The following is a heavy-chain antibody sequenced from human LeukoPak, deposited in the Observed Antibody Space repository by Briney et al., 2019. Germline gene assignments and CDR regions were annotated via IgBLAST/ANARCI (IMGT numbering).Heavy chain of an antibody. D-gene: IGHD3-16*01. CDR3: ARDPGGAFDI. V-gene: IGHV3-48*01. CDR2: IGTSSTTI. CDR1: GFTFSSYT. J-gene: IGHJ3*02. Sequence: GGSLRLSCAASGFTFSSYTMNWVRQPPGKGLEWVSNIGTSSTTIYYADSVKGRFTISRDNSKNTLYLQMNSLRAEDTAVYYCARDPGGAFDIWGQGTMVTVSS.